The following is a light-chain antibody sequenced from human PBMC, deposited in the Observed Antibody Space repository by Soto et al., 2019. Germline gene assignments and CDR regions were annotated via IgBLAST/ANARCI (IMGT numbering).Light chain of an antibody. J-gene: IGKJ4*01. Sequence: DIQMTQSPSSLSASVGDRVTITCQASQDIINYLNWYQQKPGKAPKLLIYEASSLETGVPSRFSGGGSGAHFTFTISSLQPEEFATYYCQQYVNLPLTFGGGTKVDIK. V-gene: IGKV1-33*01. CDR2: EAS. CDR1: QDIINY. CDR3: QQYVNLPLT.